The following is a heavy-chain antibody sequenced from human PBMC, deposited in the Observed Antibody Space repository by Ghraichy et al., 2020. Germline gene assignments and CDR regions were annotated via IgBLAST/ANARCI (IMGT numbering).Heavy chain of an antibody. CDR3: AREGYSYGYYYYYGMDV. CDR1: GFTVSSNY. Sequence: LSLTCAASGFTVSSNYMSWVRQAPGKGLEWVSVIYSGGSTYYADSVKGRFTISRDNSKNTLYLQMNSLRAEDTAVYYCAREGYSYGYYYYYGMDVWGQGTTVTVSS. J-gene: IGHJ6*02. D-gene: IGHD5-18*01. V-gene: IGHV3-53*01. CDR2: IYSGGST.